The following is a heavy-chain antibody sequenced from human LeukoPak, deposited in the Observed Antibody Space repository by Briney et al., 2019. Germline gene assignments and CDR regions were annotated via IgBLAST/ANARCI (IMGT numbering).Heavy chain of an antibody. CDR3: ARATVTQDMDV. V-gene: IGHV1-18*01. CDR2: ISAYNGNT. Sequence: GASVTVSCKASGYTFTSYGISWVRQAPGQGLEWMGWISAYNGNTNYAQKLQGRVTMTTDTSTSTAYMELSSLRSEDTAVYYCARATVTQDMDVWGKGTAVTVSS. D-gene: IGHD4-17*01. J-gene: IGHJ6*03. CDR1: GYTFTSYG.